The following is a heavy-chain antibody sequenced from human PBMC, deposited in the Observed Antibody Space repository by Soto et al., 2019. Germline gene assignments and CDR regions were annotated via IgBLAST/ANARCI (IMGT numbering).Heavy chain of an antibody. V-gene: IGHV1-18*01. CDR2: ISAYNGNT. J-gene: IGHJ4*02. CDR1: GYTFTSYG. CDR3: WRVGLVVPFDF. Sequence: ASVRVSCKASGYTFTSYGISWVRQPPGQGLEWMGWISAYNGNTNYAQKLQIRVTMTTDTSTSTAYLELSSVSSVDTGVYYCWRVGLVVPFDFRSQGTHVTVSA. D-gene: IGHD3-22*01.